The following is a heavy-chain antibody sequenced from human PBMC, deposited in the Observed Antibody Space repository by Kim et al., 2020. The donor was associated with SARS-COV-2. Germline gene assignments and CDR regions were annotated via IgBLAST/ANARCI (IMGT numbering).Heavy chain of an antibody. CDR3: AREGTATITGGFDI. D-gene: IGHD5-12*01. Sequence: ADTLQSRFTISRDNAMCTLYLQMNGLRPEDTAVYYCAREGTATITGGFDIWGQGTMVTVSS. V-gene: IGHV3-30*01. J-gene: IGHJ3*02.